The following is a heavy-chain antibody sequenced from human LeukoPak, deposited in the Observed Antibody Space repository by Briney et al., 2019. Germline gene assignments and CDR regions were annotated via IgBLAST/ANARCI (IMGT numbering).Heavy chain of an antibody. V-gene: IGHV3-23*01. CDR1: GFTFSSYA. CDR2: ISGSGSST. Sequence: GGSLRLSCAASGFTFSSYAMSWVRQAPGKGLEWVSAISGSGSSTYYADSVKGRFTISRDNSKNTLYLQMNSLRAEDTAVYYCAKPRENSSGVGRHFDYWGQGTLVTVPS. D-gene: IGHD6-19*01. J-gene: IGHJ4*02. CDR3: AKPRENSSGVGRHFDY.